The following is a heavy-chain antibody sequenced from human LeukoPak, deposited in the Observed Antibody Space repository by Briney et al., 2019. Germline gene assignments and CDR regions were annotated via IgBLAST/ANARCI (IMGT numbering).Heavy chain of an antibody. V-gene: IGHV1-2*02. D-gene: IGHD4-23*01. CDR2: TNPNTGGT. CDR3: ARGRGDYGGNSFYFDY. CDR1: GYTFTGYY. Sequence: ASVKVSCKASGYTFTGYYLHWVRQAPGQGLEWMGLTNPNTGGTNSVQRFQGRVTMTRDTSISTAYMELSRLTSDDTAVYYCARGRGDYGGNSFYFDYWGQGTLVTVSS. J-gene: IGHJ4*02.